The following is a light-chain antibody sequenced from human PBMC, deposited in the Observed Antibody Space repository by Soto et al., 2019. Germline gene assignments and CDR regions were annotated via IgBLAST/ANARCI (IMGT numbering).Light chain of an antibody. J-gene: IGKJ1*01. CDR1: QSVSSSY. CDR3: QQYGSSPTWT. Sequence: EIVLTQSPGTLSLSPWERSTLSCTAIQSVSSSYLAWYQQKPGQPPRLLIYGASSRATGIPDRFSGSGSGTDFTLPISRLETEDFAAYYCQQYGSSPTWTFGHGTKVDIK. V-gene: IGKV3-20*01. CDR2: GAS.